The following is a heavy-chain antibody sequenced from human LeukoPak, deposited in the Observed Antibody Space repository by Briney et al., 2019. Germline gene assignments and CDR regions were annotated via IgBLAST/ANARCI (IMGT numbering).Heavy chain of an antibody. CDR1: GFTFDDYA. J-gene: IGHJ5*02. Sequence: GGSLRLSCAASGFTFDDYAMHWVRQAPGKGLEYVSAISSNGGSTYYANSVKGRFTISRDNSKNTLYLQMGSLRAEDMAVYYCARLESSGYYGWFDPWGQGTLVTVSS. D-gene: IGHD3-22*01. CDR3: ARLESSGYYGWFDP. CDR2: ISSNGGST. V-gene: IGHV3-64*01.